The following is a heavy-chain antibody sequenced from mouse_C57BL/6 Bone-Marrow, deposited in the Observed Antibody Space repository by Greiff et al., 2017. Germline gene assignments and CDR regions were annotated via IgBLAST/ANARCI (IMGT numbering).Heavy chain of an antibody. J-gene: IGHJ1*03. V-gene: IGHV5-17*01. D-gene: IGHD2-5*01. CDR2: ISSGSSTI. Sequence: EVKVVESGGGLVKPGGSLKLSCAASGFTFSDYGMHWVRQAPEKGLEWVAYISSGSSTIYYADTVKGRFTISRDTAKNTLFLQMTSLRSEDTAMYYCARRKIIVTDWYFDVWGTGTTVTVSS. CDR1: GFTFSDYG. CDR3: ARRKIIVTDWYFDV.